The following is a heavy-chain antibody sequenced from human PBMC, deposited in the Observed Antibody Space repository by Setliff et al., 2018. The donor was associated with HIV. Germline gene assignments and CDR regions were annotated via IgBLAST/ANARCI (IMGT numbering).Heavy chain of an antibody. Sequence: PSETLSLTCAVYGGSFSGYWWSWIRQLPGKGLDWIAEIDQGGSANHNPSLKSRLTISVDTSKNQFSLKLRSMTAADSAVYYCARGLVGYNTSHRWSNWFDSWGQGTQVTV. V-gene: IGHV4-34*01. CDR3: ARGLVGYNTSHRWSNWFDS. CDR1: GGSFSGYW. D-gene: IGHD1-1*01. CDR2: IDQGGSA. J-gene: IGHJ5*01.